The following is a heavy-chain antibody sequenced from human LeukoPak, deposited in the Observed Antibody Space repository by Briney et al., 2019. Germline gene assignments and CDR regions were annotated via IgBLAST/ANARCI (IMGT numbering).Heavy chain of an antibody. CDR3: AGSSSIVVVPAAMGYDY. CDR2: ISAYNGNT. V-gene: IGHV1-18*01. D-gene: IGHD2-2*01. Sequence: ASVKVSCKASGYTFTSYGISWVRQAPGQGLEWMGWISAYNGNTNYAQKLQGRVTMTTDTSTSTAYMELRSLRSDDTAVYYCAGSSSIVVVPAAMGYDYWGQGTLVTVSS. J-gene: IGHJ4*02. CDR1: GYTFTSYG.